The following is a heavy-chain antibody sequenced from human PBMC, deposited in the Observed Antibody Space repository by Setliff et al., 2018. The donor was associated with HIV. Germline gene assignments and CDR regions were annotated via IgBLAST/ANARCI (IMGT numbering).Heavy chain of an antibody. J-gene: IGHJ5*02. CDR1: GGSFRGYY. Sequence: SETLSLTCDVYGGSFRGYYWGWIRQPPGMGLEWIGSIHSSGTADYNPSLKSRVAMSVDTSRSQFSLKLRSVTAADTAVYYCARGLPSYYYESTGSLGWFDPWGQGTLVTVSS. D-gene: IGHD3-22*01. CDR2: IHSSGTA. V-gene: IGHV4-34*01. CDR3: ARGLPSYYYESTGSLGWFDP.